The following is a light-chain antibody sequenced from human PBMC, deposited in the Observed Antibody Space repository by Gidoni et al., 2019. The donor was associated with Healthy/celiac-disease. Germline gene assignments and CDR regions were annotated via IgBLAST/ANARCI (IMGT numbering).Light chain of an antibody. Sequence: IVFTQSPATLSLSPGERATLSCRASQSVSSYLAWYQQKPGQAPRLLIYDASNRATGIPARFSGSGSGTDFTLTISSLEPEDFAVYYCQQRSNWPPYTFGQGTKLKIK. V-gene: IGKV3-11*01. CDR3: QQRSNWPPYT. CDR2: DAS. CDR1: QSVSSY. J-gene: IGKJ2*01.